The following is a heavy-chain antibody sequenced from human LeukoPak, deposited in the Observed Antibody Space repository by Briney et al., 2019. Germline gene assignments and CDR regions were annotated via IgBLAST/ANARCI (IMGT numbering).Heavy chain of an antibody. CDR1: GYTFTSYG. V-gene: IGHV1-18*01. CDR3: ARDSKWELLQLSSAFDI. Sequence: ASVKVSCKASGYTFTSYGISWVRQAPGQGLEWMGWISAYNCNTNYAQKLQGRVTMTTDTSTSTAYMELRSLRSDDTAVYYCARDSKWELLQLSSAFDIWGQGTMVTVSS. CDR2: ISAYNCNT. J-gene: IGHJ3*02. D-gene: IGHD1-26*01.